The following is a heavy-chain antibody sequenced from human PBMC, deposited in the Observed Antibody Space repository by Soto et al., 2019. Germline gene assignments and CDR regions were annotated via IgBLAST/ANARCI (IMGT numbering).Heavy chain of an antibody. Sequence: SETLSLTCAVSGGSISSGGYSWSWIRQPPGKGLEWIGYIYHSGSTYYNPSLKSRVTISVDRSKNQFSLKLSSVTAADTAVYYCARETRPLITISGVEAKGWFDPWGQGTLVTVSS. D-gene: IGHD3-3*01. CDR1: GGSISSGGYS. V-gene: IGHV4-30-2*01. J-gene: IGHJ5*02. CDR3: ARETRPLITISGVEAKGWFDP. CDR2: IYHSGST.